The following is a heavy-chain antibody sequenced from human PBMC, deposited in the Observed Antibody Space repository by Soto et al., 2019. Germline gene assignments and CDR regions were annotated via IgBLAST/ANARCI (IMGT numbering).Heavy chain of an antibody. Sequence: SETLSLTCAVYGGSFSGYYWSWIRQPPGKGLEWIGEINHSGSTNYNPSLKSRVTISVDRSKNQFSLKLSSVTAADTAVYYCARGNVDIVATPTFDYWGQGTLVTVSS. D-gene: IGHD5-12*01. V-gene: IGHV4-34*01. CDR3: ARGNVDIVATPTFDY. J-gene: IGHJ4*02. CDR1: GGSFSGYY. CDR2: INHSGST.